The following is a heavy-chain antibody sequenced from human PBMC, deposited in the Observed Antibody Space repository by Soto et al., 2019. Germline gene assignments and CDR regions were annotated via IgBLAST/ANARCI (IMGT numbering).Heavy chain of an antibody. Sequence: EVQLVESGGGLVQPGGSLRLSCAASGFTFSSYSMNWVRQAPGKGLEWVSYISSSSSTIYYADSVKGRFTISRDNAKNSLYLPMNSLRDEDTAVYYCAFLTPTAAGTPLRDYWGQGTLVTVSS. CDR3: AFLTPTAAGTPLRDY. CDR2: ISSSSSTI. V-gene: IGHV3-48*02. CDR1: GFTFSSYS. D-gene: IGHD6-13*01. J-gene: IGHJ4*02.